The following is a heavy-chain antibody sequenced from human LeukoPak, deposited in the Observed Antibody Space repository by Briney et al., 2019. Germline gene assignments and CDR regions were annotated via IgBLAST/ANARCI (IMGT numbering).Heavy chain of an antibody. V-gene: IGHV1-2*02. J-gene: IGHJ5*02. D-gene: IGHD2-2*01. CDR1: GYTFTGYY. Sequence: GASVKVSCKASGYTFTGYYMHWVRQAPGQGLELMGWINPNSGGTNYAQKFQGRVTMTRDTSISTAYIELSRLRSDDTAVYYCARVKQYQLLAFDPWGQGTLVTVSS. CDR3: ARVKQYQLLAFDP. CDR2: INPNSGGT.